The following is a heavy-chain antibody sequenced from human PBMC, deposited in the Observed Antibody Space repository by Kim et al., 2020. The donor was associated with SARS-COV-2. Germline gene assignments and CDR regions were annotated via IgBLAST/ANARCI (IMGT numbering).Heavy chain of an antibody. Sequence: GGSLRLSCAASGFFFNNYGMNWVRQAPGQGLEWVAFIRRGESNTYYADSVKGRFTISRDNSRNTLYLQMNSLRAEDTAVYYCARDTDDTVVVPFAHGLDVWGQGTTVIVSS. CDR3: ARDTDDTVVVPFAHGLDV. CDR2: IRRGESNT. V-gene: IGHV3-30*02. CDR1: GFFFNNYG. J-gene: IGHJ6*02. D-gene: IGHD2-2*01.